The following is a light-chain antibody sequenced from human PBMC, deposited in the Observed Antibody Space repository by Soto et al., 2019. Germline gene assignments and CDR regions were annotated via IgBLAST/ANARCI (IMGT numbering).Light chain of an antibody. Sequence: QSVLTQPPSASGTPGQRVTISCSGSSSNIGSKTVTWYQQLPGTAPKLLIYSNNQRPSGVPDRFSGSKSGTSASLAISGLQSEDEADYYCAAWDDSLNGWVFGGGTQLTVL. V-gene: IGLV1-44*01. CDR2: SNN. CDR3: AAWDDSLNGWV. J-gene: IGLJ3*02. CDR1: SSNIGSKT.